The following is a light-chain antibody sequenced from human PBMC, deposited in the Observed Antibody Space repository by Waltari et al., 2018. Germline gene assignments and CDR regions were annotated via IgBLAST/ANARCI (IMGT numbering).Light chain of an antibody. Sequence: EVVLTQSPATLSLSPGERATLSCRASQSVSDYLVWYQQKPGQAPRLLIYDASKRATGIPPRYSGSGSGTDFTLTISSLEPEDIAVYYCQHRSTWRHTCGGGTKVEIK. CDR3: QHRSTWRHT. J-gene: IGKJ4*01. CDR2: DAS. CDR1: QSVSDY. V-gene: IGKV3-11*01.